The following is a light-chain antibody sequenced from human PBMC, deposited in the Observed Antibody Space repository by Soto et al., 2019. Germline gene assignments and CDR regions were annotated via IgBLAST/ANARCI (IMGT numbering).Light chain of an antibody. Sequence: QDVVTQPPSVSGAPGQRVTISCTGSSSNIGAGYDVHWYQQLPGTAPKLLIYGNTNRPSGVPDRFSGSKSGASASLAITGLQAEDEADYYCQSYDAGLSAYVFGSGTKLTVL. V-gene: IGLV1-40*03. CDR2: GNT. CDR1: SSNIGAGYD. J-gene: IGLJ1*01. CDR3: QSYDAGLSAYV.